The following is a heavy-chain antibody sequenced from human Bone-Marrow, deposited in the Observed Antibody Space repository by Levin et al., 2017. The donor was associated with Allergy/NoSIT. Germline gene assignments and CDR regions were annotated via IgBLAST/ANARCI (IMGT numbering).Heavy chain of an antibody. V-gene: IGHV3-23*01. CDR3: AREACSIGRGSCYNRRSYYYYYGFSV. CDR1: TFSFSVYV. Sequence: PGESLKISCAASTFSFSVYVMSWVRQAPGRGLEWVSTISQSGSDTYYADSVRGRFTISRDNSKNILYLQMHSLRADDSAVYYCAREACSIGRGSCYNRRSYYYYYGFSVWGRGTTVTVSS. D-gene: IGHD2-2*02. J-gene: IGHJ6*02. CDR2: ISQSGSDT.